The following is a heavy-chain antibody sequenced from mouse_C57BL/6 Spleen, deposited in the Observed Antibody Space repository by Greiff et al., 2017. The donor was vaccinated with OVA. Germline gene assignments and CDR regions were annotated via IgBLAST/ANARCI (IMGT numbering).Heavy chain of an antibody. D-gene: IGHD3-2*02. CDR2: INPSTGGT. V-gene: IGHV1-42*01. CDR3: RRAGSSGYGAMDY. J-gene: IGHJ4*01. Sequence: VQLQQSGPELVKPGASVKISCKASGYSFTGYYMNWVKQSPEKSLEWIGEINPSTGGTTYNQKFKAKATLTVDKSSSTAYMQLTRLASEDAAVYYGRRAGSSGYGAMDYWGQGTSVTVSS. CDR1: GYSFTGYY.